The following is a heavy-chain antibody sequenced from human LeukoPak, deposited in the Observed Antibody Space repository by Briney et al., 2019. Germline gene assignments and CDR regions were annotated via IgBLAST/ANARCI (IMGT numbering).Heavy chain of an antibody. V-gene: IGHV3-48*01. Sequence: GGSLRLSCAASGFTFSSYSMNWVRQAPGKGLEWVSYISSSSSTIDYADSVKGRFTTSRANAKNSLYLQMNSLRGEGTAVYYCAFGTVWGELPDYWGQGTLVTVSS. CDR2: ISSSSSTI. CDR1: GFTFSSYS. CDR3: AFGTVWGELPDY. J-gene: IGHJ4*02. D-gene: IGHD1-26*01.